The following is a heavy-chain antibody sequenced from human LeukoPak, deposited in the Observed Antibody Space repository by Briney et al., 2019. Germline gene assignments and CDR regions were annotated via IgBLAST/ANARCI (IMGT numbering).Heavy chain of an antibody. CDR2: IIPIFGTA. J-gene: IGHJ4*02. D-gene: IGHD2-2*01. Sequence: GASVKVSCKASGGTFSSYAISWVRQAPGQGLEWMGGIIPIFGTANYAQKFQGRVTITADESTSTAYMELSSLRSEDTAVYYCARSAVYSSTSCSPYFDYWGQGTLVTVSS. V-gene: IGHV1-69*13. CDR3: ARSAVYSSTSCSPYFDY. CDR1: GGTFSSYA.